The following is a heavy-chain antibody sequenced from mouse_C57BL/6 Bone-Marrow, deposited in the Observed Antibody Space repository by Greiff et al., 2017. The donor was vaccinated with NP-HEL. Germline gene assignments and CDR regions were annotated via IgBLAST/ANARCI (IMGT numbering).Heavy chain of an antibody. Sequence: VQLKESGPGLVKPSQSLSLTCSVTGYSITSGYYWNWIRQFPGNKLEWMGYISYDGSNNYNPSLKNRISITRDTSKNQFFLKLNSVTTEDTATYYCARVRYYGSSPYWYFDVWGTGTTVTVSS. CDR1: GYSITSGYY. V-gene: IGHV3-6*01. D-gene: IGHD1-1*01. CDR2: ISYDGSN. J-gene: IGHJ1*03. CDR3: ARVRYYGSSPYWYFDV.